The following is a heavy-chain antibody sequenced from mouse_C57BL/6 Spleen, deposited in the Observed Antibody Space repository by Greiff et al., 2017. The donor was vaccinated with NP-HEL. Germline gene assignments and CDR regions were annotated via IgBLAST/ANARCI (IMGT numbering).Heavy chain of an antibody. CDR2: IYPGDGDT. V-gene: IGHV1-82*01. Sequence: QVQLQQSGPELVKPGASVKISCKASGYAFSSSWMNWVKQRPGKGLEWIGRIYPGDGDTNYNGKFKGKATLTADKSSSTAYMQLSSLTSEDSAVYFCARFFDDYDGRFAYWGQGTLVTVSA. CDR1: GYAFSSSW. J-gene: IGHJ3*01. CDR3: ARFFDDYDGRFAY. D-gene: IGHD2-4*01.